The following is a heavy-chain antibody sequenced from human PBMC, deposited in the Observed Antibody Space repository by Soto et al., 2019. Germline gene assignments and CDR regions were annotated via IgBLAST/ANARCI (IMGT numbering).Heavy chain of an antibody. D-gene: IGHD2-2*01. CDR2: ISGSGGST. CDR3: AKDNFGGVFGYCSSTSCYDPLDI. V-gene: IGHV3-23*01. J-gene: IGHJ3*02. CDR1: GFTFSSYA. Sequence: GGSLRLSCAASGFTFSSYAMSWVRQAPGKGLEWVSAISGSGGSTYYADSVKGRFTISRDNSKNTLYLQMNSLRAEDTAVYYCAKDNFGGVFGYCSSTSCYDPLDIWGQGTMVTVSS.